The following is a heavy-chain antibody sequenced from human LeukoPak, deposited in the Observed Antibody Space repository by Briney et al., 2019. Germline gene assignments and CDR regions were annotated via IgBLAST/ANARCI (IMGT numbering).Heavy chain of an antibody. Sequence: GESLKISCKGSGYSFTSYWTGWVRQMPGKGLEWMGIIYPGDSDTRYSPSFQGQVTISADKSISTDFLQWSSLKASAPDMYYCARQLGGRAMPPPGYYDYYSMDVCGKGTTVTVAS. D-gene: IGHD2-2*01. V-gene: IGHV5-51*01. J-gene: IGHJ6*03. CDR3: ARQLGGRAMPPPGYYDYYSMDV. CDR1: GYSFTSYW. CDR2: IYPGDSDT.